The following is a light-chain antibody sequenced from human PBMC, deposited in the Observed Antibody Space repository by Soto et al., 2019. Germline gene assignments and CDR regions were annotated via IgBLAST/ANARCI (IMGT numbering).Light chain of an antibody. CDR2: DVS. Sequence: QSVLTQPASVSGSPGQSITISCTGTSSDIGGYNDVSWYQQHPGKAPKLMIYDVSNRPSGVSNRFSGSKSGNTASLTISGLQAEDEADYYCSSYTNNSLFVFGTGTKLTVL. CDR1: SSDIGGYND. J-gene: IGLJ1*01. V-gene: IGLV2-14*01. CDR3: SSYTNNSLFV.